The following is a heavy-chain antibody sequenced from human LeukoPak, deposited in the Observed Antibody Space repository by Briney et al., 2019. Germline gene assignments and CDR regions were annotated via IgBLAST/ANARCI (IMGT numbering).Heavy chain of an antibody. Sequence: GASVKVSCKASGDTFTSYGITWVRQAPGQGLEGMGWISTYNGNTNYAQKLQGRVTMTTDTSTSTAYMELRSLKSDDTAVYYCARGRDWNYAFDYWGQGTLVTVSS. J-gene: IGHJ4*02. D-gene: IGHD1-7*01. CDR2: ISTYNGNT. CDR1: GDTFTSYG. CDR3: ARGRDWNYAFDY. V-gene: IGHV1-18*01.